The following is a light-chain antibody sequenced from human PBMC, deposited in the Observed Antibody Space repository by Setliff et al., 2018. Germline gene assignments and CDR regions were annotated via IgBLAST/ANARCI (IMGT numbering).Light chain of an antibody. CDR1: SSDVGTYNY. CDR3: CSYAGIYTYI. Sequence: ALTQPRSVSGSPGQSVTISCTGASSDVGTYNYVSWYQQHPGKAPKLMIYDVIKRPSGVPDRFSGSKSGNTASLTISGLQAEDEADYYCCSYAGIYTYIFGIGTKV. V-gene: IGLV2-11*01. J-gene: IGLJ1*01. CDR2: DVI.